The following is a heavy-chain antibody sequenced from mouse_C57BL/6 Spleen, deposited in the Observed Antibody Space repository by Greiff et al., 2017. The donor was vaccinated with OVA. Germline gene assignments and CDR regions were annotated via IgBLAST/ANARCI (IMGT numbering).Heavy chain of an antibody. CDR2: IYPGDGDT. V-gene: IGHV1-82*01. D-gene: IGHD2-3*01. CDR1: GYAFSSSW. J-gene: IGHJ4*01. Sequence: QVQLQQSGPELVKPGASVKISCKASGYAFSSSWMNWVKQRPGKGLEWIGRIYPGDGDTNYNGKFKGKATLTADKSSSTAYMQLSSLTSEDSAVYFCARSDDGYCGYYYAMDYWGQGTSVTVSS. CDR3: ARSDDGYCGYYYAMDY.